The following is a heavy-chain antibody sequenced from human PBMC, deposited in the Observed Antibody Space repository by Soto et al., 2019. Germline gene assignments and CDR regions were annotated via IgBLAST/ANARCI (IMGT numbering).Heavy chain of an antibody. CDR1: GGSISSYY. V-gene: IGHV4-59*01. CDR2: IYYSGST. J-gene: IGHJ3*02. CDR3: ARVGYCSGGSCPDAFDI. Sequence: QVQLQESGPGLVKPSETLSLTCTVSGGSISSYYWSWIRQPPGKGLEWIGYIYYSGSTNYNPSLKSRVTISVDTSKNQFALNLSSVTAADTAVYYCARVGYCSGGSCPDAFDIWGQGTMVTVSS. D-gene: IGHD2-15*01.